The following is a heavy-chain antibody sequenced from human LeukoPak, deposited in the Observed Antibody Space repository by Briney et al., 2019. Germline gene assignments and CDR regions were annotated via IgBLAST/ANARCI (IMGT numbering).Heavy chain of an antibody. CDR1: RFTFRNYA. Sequence: RGGSLRLSCAASRFTFRNYAMCWVRQAPGKGLEWVSAISKSGSTFYADSVKGRFTISRDNSRNTLYLQMDSLRADDAAVYYCAKAWTGFGGDVWGQGTTVTVSS. V-gene: IGHV3-23*01. D-gene: IGHD3-3*01. CDR2: ISKSGST. J-gene: IGHJ6*02. CDR3: AKAWTGFGGDV.